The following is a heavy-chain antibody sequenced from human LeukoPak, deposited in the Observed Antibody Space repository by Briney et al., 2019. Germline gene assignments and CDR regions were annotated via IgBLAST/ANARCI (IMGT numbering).Heavy chain of an antibody. CDR3: ARDGDTWEVLGVNY. V-gene: IGHV4-39*07. CDR2: IYYSGST. CDR1: GGSISSSSYY. D-gene: IGHD1-26*01. Sequence: SETLSLTCTVSGGSISSSSYYWGWIRQPPGKGLEWIGSIYYSGSTYYNPSLKSRVTISVDTSKNQFSLKLSSVTAADTAVYYCARDGDTWEVLGVNYWGQGTLVTVFS. J-gene: IGHJ4*02.